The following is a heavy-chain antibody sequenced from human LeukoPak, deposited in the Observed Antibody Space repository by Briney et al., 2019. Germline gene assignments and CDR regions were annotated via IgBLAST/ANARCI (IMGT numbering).Heavy chain of an antibody. CDR1: GGTFSSYA. CDR2: IIPIFGTA. Sequence: SVNVSCKASGGTFSSYAISWVRQAPGQGLEWMGGIIPIFGTANYAQKFQGRVTITADESTSTAYMELSSLRSEDTAVYYCARDRGYSSSWYPVFDYWGQGTLVTVSS. CDR3: ARDRGYSSSWYPVFDY. D-gene: IGHD6-13*01. V-gene: IGHV1-69*13. J-gene: IGHJ4*02.